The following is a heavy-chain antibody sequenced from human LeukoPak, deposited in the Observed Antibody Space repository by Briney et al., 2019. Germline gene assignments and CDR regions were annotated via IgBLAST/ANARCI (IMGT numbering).Heavy chain of an antibody. V-gene: IGHV4-39*01. Sequence: SETLSLTCSVSGGSISSKNDYWGWIRQPPGKGLEWIGNIFYSGTTFYNPSLKNRVTISVDTSKNHFSLNLSSVTAADTAVYYCARHSPNTSSWYRYWYFDLWGRGTLVTVSS. CDR2: IFYSGTT. CDR1: GGSISSKNDY. J-gene: IGHJ2*01. CDR3: ARHSPNTSSWYRYWYFDL. D-gene: IGHD6-13*01.